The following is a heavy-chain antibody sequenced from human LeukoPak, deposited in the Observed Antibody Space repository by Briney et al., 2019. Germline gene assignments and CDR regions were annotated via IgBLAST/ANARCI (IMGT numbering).Heavy chain of an antibody. CDR1: GGSISSYY. CDR3: ATTLMYSSSWADAFDI. V-gene: IGHV4-34*01. CDR2: INHSGST. Sequence: ETLSLTCTVSGGSISSYYWNWIRQPPGKGLEWIGEINHSGSTNYNPSLKSRVTISVDTSKNQFSLKLSSVTAADTAVYYCATTLMYSSSWADAFDIWGQGTMVTVSS. D-gene: IGHD6-13*01. J-gene: IGHJ3*02.